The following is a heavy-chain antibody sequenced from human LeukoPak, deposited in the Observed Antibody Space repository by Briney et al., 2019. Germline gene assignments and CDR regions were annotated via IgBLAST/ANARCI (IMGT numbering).Heavy chain of an antibody. J-gene: IGHJ4*02. V-gene: IGHV3-23*01. CDR2: ISGSGGGT. CDR3: AKGSSGWYGAAFENY. D-gene: IGHD6-19*01. Sequence: GGSLRLSCAASGFTFSSYAMSWVRQAPGKGLEWVSAISGSGGGTYYADSVKGRSTISRDNSKNTLYLQMNSLRAEDTAVYYCAKGSSGWYGAAFENYWGQGTLVTVSS. CDR1: GFTFSSYA.